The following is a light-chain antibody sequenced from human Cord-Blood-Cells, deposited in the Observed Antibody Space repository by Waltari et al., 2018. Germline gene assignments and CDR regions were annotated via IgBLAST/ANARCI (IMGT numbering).Light chain of an antibody. J-gene: IGKJ2*01. CDR1: QSVLYSSNNKNY. Sequence: DIVMTQSPDSLAVSLGERATINCKSSQSVLYSSNNKNYLAWYQQKPGQPPKLLIYWASTRASWVPDRFSGSGSGTDFTLTISSLQAEDVAVYYCQQYYSTPYTFGQGTKLEIK. V-gene: IGKV4-1*01. CDR2: WAS. CDR3: QQYYSTPYT.